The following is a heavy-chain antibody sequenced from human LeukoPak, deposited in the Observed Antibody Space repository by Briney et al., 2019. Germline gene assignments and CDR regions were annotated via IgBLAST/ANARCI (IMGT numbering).Heavy chain of an antibody. D-gene: IGHD4-17*01. CDR1: GYTFSTYP. CDR3: ARDRNYGDYHPRYYYGMDV. CDR2: IVPIFGTA. J-gene: IGHJ6*02. V-gene: IGHV1-69*13. Sequence: SVKVSCKASGYTFSTYPLNWVRQAPGQGLEWMGGIVPIFGTANYAQKFQGRVTITADESTSTAYMELSSLRSEDTAVYYCARDRNYGDYHPRYYYGMDVWGRGTTVTVSS.